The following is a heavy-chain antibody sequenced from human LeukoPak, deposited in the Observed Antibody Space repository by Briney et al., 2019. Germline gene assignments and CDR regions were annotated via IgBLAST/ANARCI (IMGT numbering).Heavy chain of an antibody. D-gene: IGHD4-17*01. V-gene: IGHV3-21*01. Sequence: GGSLRLSCAASGFTFSSYSMNWIRQAPGKGLEWVSSISSSTSYIYYADSVKGRFTISKDNAKNSLYLQMNSLRAEGTAVYYCARAGGSTVSHSDYWGQGTLVTVSS. CDR1: GFTFSSYS. J-gene: IGHJ4*02. CDR3: ARAGGSTVSHSDY. CDR2: ISSSTSYI.